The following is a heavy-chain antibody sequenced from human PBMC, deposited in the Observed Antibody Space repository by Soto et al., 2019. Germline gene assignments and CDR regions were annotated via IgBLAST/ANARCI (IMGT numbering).Heavy chain of an antibody. V-gene: IGHV3-53*01. CDR1: GFSVSSNY. J-gene: IGHJ5*02. Sequence: GGSLRLSCAASGFSVSSNYMTWVRQAPGKGLEWVSIIYSDGRTNYADSVKGRFTISRDNSKNTVYLQMTSLSADDTAVYYCAREISAGFGEPGLDPWGQGTLVTVSS. CDR2: IYSDGRT. D-gene: IGHD3-10*01. CDR3: AREISAGFGEPGLDP.